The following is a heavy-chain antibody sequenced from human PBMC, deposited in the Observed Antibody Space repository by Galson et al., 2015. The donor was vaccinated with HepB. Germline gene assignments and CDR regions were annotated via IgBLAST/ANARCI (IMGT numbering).Heavy chain of an antibody. V-gene: IGHV3-73*01. CDR3: TRHDLRGDV. CDR1: GFTFSGSA. Sequence: SLRLSCAASGFTFSGSAMHWVRQASGKGLEWVGRIRSKANSYATAYAASVKGRFTISRDDSKNTAYLQMNSLKTEDTAVYYCTRHDLRGDVWGQGTTVTVSS. CDR2: IRSKANSYAT. J-gene: IGHJ6*02. D-gene: IGHD2-21*02.